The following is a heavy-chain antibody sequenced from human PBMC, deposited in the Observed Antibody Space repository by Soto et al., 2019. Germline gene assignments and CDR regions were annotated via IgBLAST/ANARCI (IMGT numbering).Heavy chain of an antibody. J-gene: IGHJ4*02. Sequence: QVQLVQSGAAVREPGASVKVSCKTSGYNFVSNHIHWVRQTPAQGLEWMGIINPIDGSISYAHKFRGRVTVTRDTPTSSVYMELRGLTPADTAVYFCARDLFGSWTIDYWGPGTLVTVSS. CDR2: INPIDGSI. CDR1: GYNFVSNH. D-gene: IGHD6-13*01. CDR3: ARDLFGSWTIDY. V-gene: IGHV1-46*01.